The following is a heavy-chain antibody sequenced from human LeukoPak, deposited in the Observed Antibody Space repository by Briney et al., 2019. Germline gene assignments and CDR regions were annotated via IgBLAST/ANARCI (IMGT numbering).Heavy chain of an antibody. CDR3: ARGSSDYYYRFDY. D-gene: IGHD3-22*01. J-gene: IGHJ4*02. V-gene: IGHV1-46*01. CDR2: INPSGGDR. Sequence: GASVKVSCKASGYSFTNYYIHWVRQAPGQGLEWMGIINPSGGDRSYAQKFQGRVTMTRDTSTSTVYMELSSLRSEDTAVYYCARGSSDYYYRFDYWGQGTLVIVSS. CDR1: GYSFTNYY.